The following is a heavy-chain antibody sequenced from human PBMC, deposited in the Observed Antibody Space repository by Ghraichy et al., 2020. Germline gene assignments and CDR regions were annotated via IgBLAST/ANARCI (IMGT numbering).Heavy chain of an antibody. CDR2: IKQDGSEK. J-gene: IGHJ4*02. Sequence: GGSLRLSCAASGFTFSGYWMSWVRQAPGKGLEWVANIKQDGSEKYYVDSVKGRFTISRDNAKNSLYLQMNSLRAEDTAVYYCARDLIGSSWQVDYWGQGTLVTVCS. CDR1: GFTFSGYW. V-gene: IGHV3-7*01. CDR3: ARDLIGSSWQVDY. D-gene: IGHD6-13*01.